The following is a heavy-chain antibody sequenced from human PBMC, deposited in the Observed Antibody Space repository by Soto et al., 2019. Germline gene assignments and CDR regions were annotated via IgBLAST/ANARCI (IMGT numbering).Heavy chain of an antibody. CDR1: GGSLRNYY. CDR2: IHYTGRT. J-gene: IGHJ3*02. D-gene: IGHD1-26*01. V-gene: IGHV4-59*08. CDR3: ARHLRVGAGIALDI. Sequence: QVQLQESGPGVLKPSETLSLTCTGSGGSLRNYYWSWIRQPPGKGLEWIGDIHYTGRTNYNPSLKSRVSLSVDTATTHLSLHLSSVTAADTAVYYCARHLRVGAGIALDIWGQGTTVTVSS.